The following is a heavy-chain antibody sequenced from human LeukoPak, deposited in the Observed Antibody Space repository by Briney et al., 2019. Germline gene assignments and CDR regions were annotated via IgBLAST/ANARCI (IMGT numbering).Heavy chain of an antibody. CDR2: IRSKAYGGTT. CDR3: TRDLTTVTGFGYYGMDV. D-gene: IGHD4-17*01. J-gene: IGHJ6*02. CDR1: GFTFGDYA. V-gene: IGHV3-49*04. Sequence: PGRSLRLSCTASGFTFGDYAMSWVRQAPGKGREWVGFIRSKAYGGTTEYAASVKGRFTISRDDSKSIAYLQMNSLKTEDTAVYYCTRDLTTVTGFGYYGMDVWGQGTTVTVSS.